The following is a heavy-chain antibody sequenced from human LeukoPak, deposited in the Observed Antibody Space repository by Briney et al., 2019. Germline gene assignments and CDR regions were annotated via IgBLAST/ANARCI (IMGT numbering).Heavy chain of an antibody. CDR2: IRYDGSNK. Sequence: QPGGSLRLSCAASGFTFSSYGMHWVRQAPGKGLEWVAFIRYDGSNKYYADSVKGRFTISRDNSKNTLYLQMNSLRAEDTAVYYCAKDNVRFLEWVSSAFDIWGQGTMVTVSS. CDR1: GFTFSSYG. V-gene: IGHV3-30*02. D-gene: IGHD3-3*01. CDR3: AKDNVRFLEWVSSAFDI. J-gene: IGHJ3*02.